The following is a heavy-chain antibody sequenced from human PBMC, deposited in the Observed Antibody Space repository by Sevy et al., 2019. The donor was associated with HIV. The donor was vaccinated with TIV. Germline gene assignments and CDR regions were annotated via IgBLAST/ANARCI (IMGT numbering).Heavy chain of an antibody. V-gene: IGHV1-24*01. CDR1: GYTLTKLS. D-gene: IGHD3-22*01. CDR3: ATTKDYYDSSGYPFDD. Sequence: ASVKVSCTVSGYTLTKLSMHWVRQAPGKGPEWLGTFDPEDGDPEDGETVYAQKFQDRVIRTDDISTDTAYMEWSSLTSEDTAVYYCATTKDYYDSSGYPFDDWGQGTLVTVSS. CDR2: FDPEDGDPEDGET. J-gene: IGHJ4*02.